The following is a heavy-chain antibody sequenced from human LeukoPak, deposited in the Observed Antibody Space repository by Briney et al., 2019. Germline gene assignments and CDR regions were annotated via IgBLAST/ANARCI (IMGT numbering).Heavy chain of an antibody. CDR3: STNDAFDI. J-gene: IGHJ3*02. CDR1: GFTFSNAW. CDR2: IKTKTGGGTT. Sequence: PGGSLRLSXAASGFTFSNAWMSWVRQAPGKGLEWVGRIKTKTGGGTTDYAVPVKGRFTISRDDSKNTLYLQMISLKIEDTAVYYCSTNDAFDIWGQGTMVTVSS. V-gene: IGHV3-15*01.